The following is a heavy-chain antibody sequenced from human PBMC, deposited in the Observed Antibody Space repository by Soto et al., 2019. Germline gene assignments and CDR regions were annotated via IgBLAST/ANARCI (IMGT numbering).Heavy chain of an antibody. J-gene: IGHJ4*02. CDR3: ATGGGYCNSTSCYFDY. D-gene: IGHD2-2*01. Sequence: GGSLRLSCAASGFTFSSYAMHWVRQAPGKGLEYVSAISSNGGSTYYANSVKGRFTISRDNSKNTLYLQMGSLRAEDMAVYYCATGGGYCNSTSCYFDYWGQGT. V-gene: IGHV3-64*01. CDR1: GFTFSSYA. CDR2: ISSNGGST.